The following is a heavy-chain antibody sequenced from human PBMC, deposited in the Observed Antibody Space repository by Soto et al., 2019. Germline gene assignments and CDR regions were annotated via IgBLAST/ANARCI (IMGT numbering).Heavy chain of an antibody. Sequence: ASVTVSCKASGFTFTSSAVQWVRQAPGQGLEWRGWISDYSGNTNYAQKFQGRVTMTRDTSTSTAYMELRSLRSDDTALYYCARDKSHGFDIWGQGTMVTVSS. CDR1: GFTFTSSA. CDR2: ISDYSGNT. J-gene: IGHJ3*02. V-gene: IGHV1-18*01. CDR3: ARDKSHGFDI.